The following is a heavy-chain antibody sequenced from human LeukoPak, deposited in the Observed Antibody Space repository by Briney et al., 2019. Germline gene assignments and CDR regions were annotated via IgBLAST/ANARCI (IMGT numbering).Heavy chain of an antibody. CDR3: ARVCSSTSCSDDY. CDR1: RFTFSSYS. J-gene: IGHJ4*02. CDR2: ISSSSSYI. D-gene: IGHD2-2*01. V-gene: IGHV3-21*01. Sequence: GGSLRLSCAASRFTFSSYSMNWVRQAPGKGLEWVSSISSSSSYIYYADSVKGRFTISRDNAKNSLYLQMNSLRAEDTAVYYCARVCSSTSCSDDYWGQGTLVTVSS.